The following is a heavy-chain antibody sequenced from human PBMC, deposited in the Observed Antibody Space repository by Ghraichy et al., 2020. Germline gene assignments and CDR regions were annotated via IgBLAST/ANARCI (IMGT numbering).Heavy chain of an antibody. D-gene: IGHD2-2*02. Sequence: GGSLRLSCAASGFTFSSYGMHWVRQAPGKGLEWVVVIWYDGSNKYYADSVKGRFTISRDNSKNTLYLQMNSLRAEDTAVYYCASDLGYCSSTSCYTGDYYYYGMDVWGQGTTVTVSS. CDR1: GFTFSSYG. J-gene: IGHJ6*02. V-gene: IGHV3-33*01. CDR2: IWYDGSNK. CDR3: ASDLGYCSSTSCYTGDYYYYGMDV.